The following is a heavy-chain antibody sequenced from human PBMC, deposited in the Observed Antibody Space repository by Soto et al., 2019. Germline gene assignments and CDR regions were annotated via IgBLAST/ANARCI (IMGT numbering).Heavy chain of an antibody. J-gene: IGHJ2*01. CDR1: GYTFTGYY. Sequence: ASVKVSCKASGYTFTGYYMHWVRQAPGQGLEWMGWINPNSGGTNYAQKFQGWVTMTRDTSISTAYMELSRLRSDDTAVYYCARGPPNWDYWYFDLWGRGTLVTVSS. V-gene: IGHV1-2*04. D-gene: IGHD7-27*01. CDR2: INPNSGGT. CDR3: ARGPPNWDYWYFDL.